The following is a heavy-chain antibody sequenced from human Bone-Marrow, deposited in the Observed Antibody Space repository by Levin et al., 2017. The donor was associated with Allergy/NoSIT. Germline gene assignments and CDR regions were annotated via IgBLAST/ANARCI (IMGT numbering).Heavy chain of an antibody. Sequence: SCAASGFTFSSYEMNWVRQAPGEGLEWVSYITESGSTIYYADSVQGRFTISRDNAKKSLYLQMNSLRGEDTAVYYCARGGLMVGATLFDYWGQVTLVTVSS. CDR1: GFTFSSYE. CDR3: ARGGLMVGATLFDY. D-gene: IGHD1-26*01. CDR2: ITESGSTI. J-gene: IGHJ4*02. V-gene: IGHV3-48*03.